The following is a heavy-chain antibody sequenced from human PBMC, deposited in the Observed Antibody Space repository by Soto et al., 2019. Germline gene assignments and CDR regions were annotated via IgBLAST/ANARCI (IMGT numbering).Heavy chain of an antibody. CDR1: GGSFSGYY. D-gene: IGHD6-19*01. CDR2: INHSGST. CDR3: ARGSATYYYYYGMDV. V-gene: IGHV4-34*01. Sequence: SETLSLTCAVYGGSFSGYYWSWIRQRPGKGLEWIGEINHSGSTNYNPSLKSRVTISVDTSKNQFSLKLSSVTAADTAVYYCARGSATYYYYYGMDVWGQGTTVTVS. J-gene: IGHJ6*02.